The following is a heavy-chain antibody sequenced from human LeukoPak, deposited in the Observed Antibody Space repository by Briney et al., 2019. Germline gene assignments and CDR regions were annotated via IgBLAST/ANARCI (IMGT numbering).Heavy chain of an antibody. CDR1: GGSISSSSYY. CDR2: IYYSGST. D-gene: IGHD3-3*01. CDR3: ARSGYYDFWSGYWLSWFDP. Sequence: SETLSLTCTVSGGSISSSSYYWGWIRQPPGKGLEWIGSIYYSGSTNYNPSLKSRVTISVDTSKNQFYLKLSSVTAADTAVYYCARSGYYDFWSGYWLSWFDPWGQGTLVTVSS. J-gene: IGHJ5*02. V-gene: IGHV4-39*07.